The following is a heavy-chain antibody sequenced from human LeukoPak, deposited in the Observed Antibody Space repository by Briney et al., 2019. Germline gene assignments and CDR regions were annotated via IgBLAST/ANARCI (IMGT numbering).Heavy chain of an antibody. J-gene: IGHJ4*02. V-gene: IGHV4-39*01. D-gene: IGHD2-2*01. Sequence: PSETLSLTCSVSGGSISSSIYYWGWLRQPPGRGLEWIGSIYYSGSTYYNPSLKRRVLISVDTSKNQFSLKLTSVTAADMAVYYCARLADCSSTSCYDHWGQGTLVTVSS. CDR1: GGSISSSIYY. CDR3: ARLADCSSTSCYDH. CDR2: IYYSGST.